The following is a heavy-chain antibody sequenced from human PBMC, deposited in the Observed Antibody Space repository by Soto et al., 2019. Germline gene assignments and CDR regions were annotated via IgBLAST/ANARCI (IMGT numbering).Heavy chain of an antibody. J-gene: IGHJ6*02. Sequence: GPSLKLSFKTSGLTFRSSAVQWVRPARGQRLGWIGWLVVGTGNTNYAQKFQQRVTISSDRSTNTVSMELCSLTSEDTAVYFCATGADCSGGSSSDYCYYDYWMDLWGQGTTVTVSS. CDR1: GLTFRSSA. CDR3: ATGADCSGGSSSDYCYYDYWMDL. D-gene: IGHD2-15*01. V-gene: IGHV1-58*01. CDR2: LVVGTGNT.